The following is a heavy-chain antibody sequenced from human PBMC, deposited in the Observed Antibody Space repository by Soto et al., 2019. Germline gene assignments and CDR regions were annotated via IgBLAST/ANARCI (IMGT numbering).Heavy chain of an antibody. CDR1: GYSFNDYW. J-gene: IGHJ6*02. D-gene: IGHD5-12*01. V-gene: IGHV5-51*01. CDR2: IYHDESDT. CDR3: VRMGFSGGGYLSYYYYGMDI. Sequence: PGESLKISCQGSGYSFNDYWIGWVRQMPGKGLEWMAIIYHDESDTRYSLYFQGQVTISADKSISTAYLQWSSLTASDTAMYYCVRMGFSGGGYLSYYYYGMDIWGQGTTVTVSS.